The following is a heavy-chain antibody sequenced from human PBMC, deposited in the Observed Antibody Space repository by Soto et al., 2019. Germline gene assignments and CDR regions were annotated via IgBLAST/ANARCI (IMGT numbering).Heavy chain of an antibody. CDR2: IIPILGIA. CDR1: GGTFSTYT. V-gene: IGHV1-69*02. D-gene: IGHD2-15*01. Sequence: QVQLVQSGAEVKKPGSSVKVSCKASGGTFSTYTISWVRQAPGQGLEWMGRIIPILGIANYAQKFQGRITITADKSTSTAYMERSSLRSEDTAVYYCARISNGGSSYWYFDLWGRGTLVTVSS. J-gene: IGHJ2*01. CDR3: ARISNGGSSYWYFDL.